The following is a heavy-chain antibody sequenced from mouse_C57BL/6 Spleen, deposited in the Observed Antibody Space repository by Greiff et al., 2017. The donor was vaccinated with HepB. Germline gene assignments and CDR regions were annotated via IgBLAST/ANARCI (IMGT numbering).Heavy chain of an antibody. Sequence: DVKLVESGGGLVKPGGSLKLSCAASGFTFSDYGMHWVRQAPEKGLEWVAYISSGSSTIYYADTVKGRFTISRDNAKNTLFLQMTSLRSEDTAMYYCARGGLRYFDYWGQGTTLTVSS. CDR1: GFTFSDYG. J-gene: IGHJ2*01. CDR3: ARGGLRYFDY. CDR2: ISSGSSTI. D-gene: IGHD2-4*01. V-gene: IGHV5-17*01.